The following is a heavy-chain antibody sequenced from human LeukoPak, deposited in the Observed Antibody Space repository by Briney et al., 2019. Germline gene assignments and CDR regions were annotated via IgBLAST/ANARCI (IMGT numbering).Heavy chain of an antibody. CDR2: ISSDGKT. CDR3: VRDQQWRIYSGRFYPQAKAYYYYAMDV. Sequence: GGSLRLSCAASGIAVSDNYMGWVRQARGKGLEWVSVISSDGKTDHADSVKGRFTISRGNSKDTVSLQMNILRAEDTAVYYCVRDQQWRIYSGRFYPQAKAYYYYAMDVWGQGTTVSVSS. CDR1: GIAVSDNY. V-gene: IGHV3-66*01. D-gene: IGHD3-10*02. J-gene: IGHJ6*02.